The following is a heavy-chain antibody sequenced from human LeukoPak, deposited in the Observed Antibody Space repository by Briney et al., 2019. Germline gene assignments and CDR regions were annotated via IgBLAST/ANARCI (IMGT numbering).Heavy chain of an antibody. Sequence: PSETLSLTCAVYGGSFSGYYWSWIRQPPGKGLEWIGEINHSGSTNYNPSLKSRVTISVDTSKNQFSLKLSSVTAADTAVYYCASDRRTYDSSGYYSGRYYYYGMDVWGQGTTVTVSS. V-gene: IGHV4-34*01. CDR2: INHSGST. CDR3: ASDRRTYDSSGYYSGRYYYYGMDV. J-gene: IGHJ6*02. D-gene: IGHD3-22*01. CDR1: GGSFSGYY.